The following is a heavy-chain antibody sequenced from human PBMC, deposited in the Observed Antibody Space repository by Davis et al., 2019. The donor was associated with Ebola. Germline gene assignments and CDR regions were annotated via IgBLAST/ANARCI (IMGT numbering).Heavy chain of an antibody. CDR1: GYTFSNNW. Sequence: GESLKISCKGSGYTFSNNWIAWVRQMPGKGLEWMGIIYPGDSDTRYSPSFQGQVTISADESISSAYLQWSSLKASDTAMYYCARPSSGYEASFDYWGQGTLVTVSS. V-gene: IGHV5-51*01. CDR3: ARPSSGYEASFDY. CDR2: IYPGDSDT. D-gene: IGHD3-22*01. J-gene: IGHJ4*02.